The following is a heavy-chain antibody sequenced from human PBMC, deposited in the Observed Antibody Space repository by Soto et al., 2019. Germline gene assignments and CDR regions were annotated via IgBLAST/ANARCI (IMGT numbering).Heavy chain of an antibody. CDR3: ARTEGLITMVRGLDY. CDR2: IYHSGST. CDR1: GDTISSRNG. J-gene: IGHJ4*02. Sequence: PSETLSLTCAVSGDTISSRNGWSWVRQPPGKGLEWIGEIYHSGSTNYNPSLKSRVTISVDKSKNQFSLKLSSVTAADTAVYYCARTEGLITMVRGLDYWGQGTLVTVSS. D-gene: IGHD3-10*01. V-gene: IGHV4-4*02.